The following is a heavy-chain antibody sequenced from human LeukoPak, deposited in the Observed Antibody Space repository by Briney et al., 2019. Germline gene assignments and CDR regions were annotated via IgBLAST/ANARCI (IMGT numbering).Heavy chain of an antibody. CDR2: IYYSGST. Sequence: SETLSLTCTVSGGSISSSSYYWGWIRQPPGKGLEWIGSIYYSGSTYYNPSLKSRVTISVDTSKNQFSLKLSSVTAADTAVYYCATSPPGIAVTYYYFDYWGQGTLVTVSS. CDR3: ATSPPGIAVTYYYFDY. V-gene: IGHV4-39*01. CDR1: GGSISSSSYY. D-gene: IGHD6-19*01. J-gene: IGHJ4*02.